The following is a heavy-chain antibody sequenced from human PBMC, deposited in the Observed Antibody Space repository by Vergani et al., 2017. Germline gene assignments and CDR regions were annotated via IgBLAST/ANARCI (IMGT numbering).Heavy chain of an antibody. CDR1: GFTFTNFA. J-gene: IGHJ4*02. CDR3: AKDNVPGYYDSSGYCDY. D-gene: IGHD3-22*01. CDR2: ISGSGGFT. V-gene: IGHV3-23*04. Sequence: VQLVESGGGVVQPGRSLRLSCAASGFTFTNFAMTWVRQAPGEGLEWVSGISGSGGFTYYADSVKGRFTISRDNSKNTMFLQMNNLRAEDTAVYYCAKDNVPGYYDSSGYCDYWGQGTLVTASS.